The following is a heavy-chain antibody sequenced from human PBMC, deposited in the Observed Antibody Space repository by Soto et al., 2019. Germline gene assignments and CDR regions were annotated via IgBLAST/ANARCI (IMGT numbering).Heavy chain of an antibody. CDR2: IKEDGTEQ. CDR1: GFSFSGYW. V-gene: IGHV3-7*03. CDR3: AITTSTVSYWFDP. Sequence: GGSLRLSCAASGFSFSGYWMSWVRQAPGKGPEWVANIKEDGTEQHYVDSVKGRFTISRDNSENSLFLQMNNLRAEDSAIYYCAITTSTVSYWFDPWGQGTQVTVSS. D-gene: IGHD4-4*01. J-gene: IGHJ5*02.